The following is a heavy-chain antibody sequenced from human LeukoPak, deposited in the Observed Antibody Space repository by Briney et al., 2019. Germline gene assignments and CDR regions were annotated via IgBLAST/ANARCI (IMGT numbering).Heavy chain of an antibody. Sequence: PSETLSLTCTVSGGSISGYYWTWIRQPAGKGLEWIARIYTSGSTNYNPSLKSRVTMSVDTSKNQFSLKLSSVTAADTAVYYCARSGYYDFWSGYLGAFDIWGQGTMVTVSS. CDR3: ARSGYYDFWSGYLGAFDI. D-gene: IGHD3-3*01. V-gene: IGHV4-4*07. CDR2: IYTSGST. CDR1: GGSISGYY. J-gene: IGHJ3*02.